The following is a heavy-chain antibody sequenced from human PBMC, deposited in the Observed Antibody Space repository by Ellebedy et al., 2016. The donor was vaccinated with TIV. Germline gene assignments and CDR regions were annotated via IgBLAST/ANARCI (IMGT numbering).Heavy chain of an antibody. D-gene: IGHD6-13*01. CDR1: GFTFSSHG. J-gene: IGHJ4*02. V-gene: IGHV3-33*08. Sequence: GESLKISCAASGFTFSSHGMHWVRQAPGKGPECVAIIRFDGRREHYRHSVKGRFTISRDNSKNTLYLQMNDLRAEDTAVYYCARDNNPGARPWYIRGLDYWGQGSLVTISS. CDR3: ARDNNPGARPWYIRGLDY. CDR2: IRFDGRRE.